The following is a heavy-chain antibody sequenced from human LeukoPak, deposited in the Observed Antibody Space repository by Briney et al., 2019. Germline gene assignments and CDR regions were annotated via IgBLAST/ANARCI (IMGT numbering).Heavy chain of an antibody. CDR3: ARDRVVGLAPFDP. CDR2: INTGNGNT. V-gene: IGHV1-3*04. CDR1: GYTFTDYA. J-gene: IGHJ5*02. D-gene: IGHD2-15*01. Sequence: GASVKVSCKASGYTFTDYAMHWVRQAPGQRLEWVGWINTGNGNTRYSEKFQGRVTITMDTSASTAYMELSSLRSEDTAVYYCARDRVVGLAPFDPWGQGTLVTVSS.